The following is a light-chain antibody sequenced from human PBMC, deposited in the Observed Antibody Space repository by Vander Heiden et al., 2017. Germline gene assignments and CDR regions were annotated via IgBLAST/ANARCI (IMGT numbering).Light chain of an antibody. CDR1: SSHIGSNT. V-gene: IGLV1-44*01. J-gene: IGLJ2*01. CDR2: INK. CDR3: AAWDDSLNGVV. Sequence: QSVLTQPPSASGTPGQRVTISCSGSSSHIGSNTVNWYQQLPGTAPKLLIYINKQRPSGVPDRFSGSKAVTSASLAISGLQAEDEADYYCAAWDDSLNGVVFGGGTKLTVL.